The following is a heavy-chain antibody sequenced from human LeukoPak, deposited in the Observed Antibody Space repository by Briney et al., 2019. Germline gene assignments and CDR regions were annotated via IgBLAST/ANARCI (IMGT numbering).Heavy chain of an antibody. V-gene: IGHV1-8*01. CDR1: GYTFTSYD. D-gene: IGHD4-23*01. CDR2: MSPNSGNT. J-gene: IGHJ4*02. CDR3: AVNAKPDDYGGNFAEY. Sequence: ASVKVSCKASGYTFTSYDINWVRQATGQGLEWMGWMSPNSGNTGYAQKFQGRVTMTRNTSISTAYMELSSLRSEDTAVYYCAVNAKPDDYGGNFAEYWGQGTLVTVSS.